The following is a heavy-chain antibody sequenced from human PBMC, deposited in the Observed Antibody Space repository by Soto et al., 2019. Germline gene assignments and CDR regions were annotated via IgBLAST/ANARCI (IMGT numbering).Heavy chain of an antibody. CDR1: GGSISNHY. V-gene: IGHV4-59*11. CDR2: IYYNGNN. CDR3: TRANWYSEY. Sequence: QVQLQESGPGWVKPSEPLSLTCLVSGGSISNHYWSCIRQPPGKGLEWIGYIYYNGNNNYNPSLKGRVTMSVDTSRNQISLKLTTVTAADTAVYYCTRANWYSEYWGPGTLVPVSS. D-gene: IGHD7-27*01. J-gene: IGHJ4*02.